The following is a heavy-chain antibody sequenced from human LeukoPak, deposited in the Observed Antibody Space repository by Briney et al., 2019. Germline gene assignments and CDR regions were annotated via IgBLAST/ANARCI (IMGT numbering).Heavy chain of an antibody. J-gene: IGHJ4*02. CDR3: ARGNYCSRTSCPFDY. V-gene: IGHV4-4*07. D-gene: IGHD2-2*01. CDR2: LDPRGIT. Sequence: SETLSLTFTVSGGSISTYYWNWIRQPAGKGLEWIGRLDPRGITNYNPSLKSRVTMSGDTSKNQFSLNLSSATAADTAMYYCARGNYCSRTSCPFDYWGQGTLVTVSS. CDR1: GGSISTYY.